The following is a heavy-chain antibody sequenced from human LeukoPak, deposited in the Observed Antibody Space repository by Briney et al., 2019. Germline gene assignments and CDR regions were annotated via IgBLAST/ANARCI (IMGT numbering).Heavy chain of an antibody. J-gene: IGHJ5*01. CDR1: GGSISSSSYY. Sequence: SETLSLTCTVSGGSISSSSYYWGWIRQPPGKGLEWIGSIDYSGSTYYNPSLKSRVTISVDTSKNQFSLKLSSVTAADTAVYYCARSPITMIVVGDHWFDPWGQGTLVTVSS. CDR2: IDYSGST. CDR3: ARSPITMIVVGDHWFDP. V-gene: IGHV4-39*01. D-gene: IGHD3-22*01.